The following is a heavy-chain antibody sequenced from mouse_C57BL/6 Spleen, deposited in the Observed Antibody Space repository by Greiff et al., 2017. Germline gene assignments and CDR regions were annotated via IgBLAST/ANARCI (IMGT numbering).Heavy chain of an antibody. J-gene: IGHJ2*01. Sequence: VQLKQSGPELVKPGASVKISCKASGYTFTDYYMNWVKQSHGKSLEWIGDINPNNGGTSYNQKFKGKATLTVDKSSSTAYMELRSLTSEDSAVYYCARGTYGSSHYFDYWGQGTTLTVSS. CDR2: INPNNGGT. CDR1: GYTFTDYY. D-gene: IGHD1-1*01. V-gene: IGHV1-26*01. CDR3: ARGTYGSSHYFDY.